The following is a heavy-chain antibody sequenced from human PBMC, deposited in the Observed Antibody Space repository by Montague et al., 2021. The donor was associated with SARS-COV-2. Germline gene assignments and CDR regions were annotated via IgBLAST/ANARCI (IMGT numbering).Heavy chain of an antibody. Sequence: PALVKPTQTLTLTCTFSGFSLITTEECVTWIRQSPGKALEWLALIDGSDYKYYNSSLETRLTISKDTSKKQVILTMANMDPVDTGAYFCARTLRDICDSWGQGTLVTVSS. CDR3: ARTLRDICDS. CDR1: GFSLITTEEC. J-gene: IGHJ4*02. V-gene: IGHV2-70*01. CDR2: IDGSDYK.